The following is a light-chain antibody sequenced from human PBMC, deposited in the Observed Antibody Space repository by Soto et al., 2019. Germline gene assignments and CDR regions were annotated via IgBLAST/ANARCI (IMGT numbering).Light chain of an antibody. CDR2: TNS. J-gene: IGLJ2*01. Sequence: QSVLTQPPSVSGAPGQRVTISCTGSSSNIGAGYDVHWYQQLPGTAPKLLIYTNSNRPSGVPVRFSGSKSGTSASLAITGLQAGDEADYYCQSYDNSLSGVVFGGGTKVTVL. CDR3: QSYDNSLSGVV. V-gene: IGLV1-40*01. CDR1: SSNIGAGYD.